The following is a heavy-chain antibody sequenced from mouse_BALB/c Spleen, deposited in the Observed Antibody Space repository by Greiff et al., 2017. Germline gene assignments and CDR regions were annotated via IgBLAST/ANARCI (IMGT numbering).Heavy chain of an antibody. Sequence: EVQLQESGPGLVKPSQSLSLTCSVTGYSITSGYYWNWIRQFPGNKLEWMGYISYDGSNNYNPSLKNRISITRDTSKNQFFLKLNSVTTEDTATYYCARSPIYYGYDYAMDYWGQGTSVTVSS. CDR2: ISYDGSN. V-gene: IGHV3-6*02. CDR3: ARSPIYYGYDYAMDY. J-gene: IGHJ4*01. D-gene: IGHD2-2*01. CDR1: GYSITSGYY.